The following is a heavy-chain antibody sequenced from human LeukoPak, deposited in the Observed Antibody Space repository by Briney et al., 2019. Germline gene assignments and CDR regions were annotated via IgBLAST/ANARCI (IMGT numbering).Heavy chain of an antibody. CDR3: ARSSYSSSWDYYFYYYMDV. CDR1: GGSISSYY. D-gene: IGHD6-13*01. J-gene: IGHJ6*03. CDR2: IYYSGST. V-gene: IGHV4-59*08. Sequence: PSETLSLTCTVSGGSISSYYWSWIRQPPGKGLEWIGYIYYSGSTNYNPSLKSRVTISVDTSKIQFSLKLSSVTAADTAVYYCARSSYSSSWDYYFYYYMDVWGKGTTVTVSS.